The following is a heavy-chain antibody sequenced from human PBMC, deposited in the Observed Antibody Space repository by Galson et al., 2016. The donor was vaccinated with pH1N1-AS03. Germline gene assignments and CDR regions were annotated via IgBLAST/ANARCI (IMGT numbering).Heavy chain of an antibody. V-gene: IGHV1-18*04. CDR1: GYTFITYG. Sequence: SVKVSCKASGYTFITYGLTWVRQAPGQGLEWMAWINPYNGNTNYAQRFQGRLTMTTDTSTSTAYMELRSLRSDDTAVYYCARIRVRDWDSAFDIWGQGTMVTVSS. CDR3: ARIRVRDWDSAFDI. CDR2: INPYNGNT. D-gene: IGHD1/OR15-1a*01. J-gene: IGHJ3*02.